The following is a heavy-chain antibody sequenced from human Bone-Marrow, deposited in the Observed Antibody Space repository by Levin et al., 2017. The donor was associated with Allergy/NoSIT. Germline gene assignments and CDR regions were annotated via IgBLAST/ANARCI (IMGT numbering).Heavy chain of an antibody. V-gene: IGHV1-69*13. D-gene: IGHD3-22*01. Sequence: SVKVSCKVSGGTFSTYSISWLRRARGQGLEWMGGIIPMFDTSNYAQKFQGRVTITADESTSTAYMELSSLRSEDTAIYYCARGEDYSAYDHYFDYWGQGTLVTVSS. CDR1: GGTFSTYS. CDR2: IIPMFDTS. CDR3: ARGEDYSAYDHYFDY. J-gene: IGHJ4*02.